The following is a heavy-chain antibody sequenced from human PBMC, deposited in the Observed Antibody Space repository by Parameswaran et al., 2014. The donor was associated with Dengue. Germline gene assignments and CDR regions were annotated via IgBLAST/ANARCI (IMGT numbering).Heavy chain of an antibody. J-gene: IGHJ2*01. D-gene: IGHD7-27*01. CDR3: AREKSGLGRYFDL. V-gene: IGHV4-31*02. Sequence: RWIRQPPGKGLEWIGYIYYSGSTYYNPSLKSRVTISVDTSKNQFSLKLSSVTAADTAVYYCAREKSGLGRYFDLWGRGTLVTVSS. CDR2: IYYSGST.